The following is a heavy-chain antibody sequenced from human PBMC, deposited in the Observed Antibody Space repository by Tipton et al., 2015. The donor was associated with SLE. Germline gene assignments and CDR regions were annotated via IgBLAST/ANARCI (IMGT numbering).Heavy chain of an antibody. CDR1: GASISSIYY. CDR3: AGEPDS. V-gene: IGHV4-61*01. J-gene: IGHJ5*01. CDR2: ISYSGST. Sequence: TLSLTCTVSGASISSIYYWGWIRQPPGRGLEWIGHISYSGSTNYNPSLKSRVTISVDTSKNQFSLKLSSVTAADTAVYYCAGEPDSWGHGPLVTVSS.